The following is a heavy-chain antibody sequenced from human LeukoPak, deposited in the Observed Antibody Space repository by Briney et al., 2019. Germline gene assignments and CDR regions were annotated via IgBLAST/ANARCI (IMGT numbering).Heavy chain of an antibody. CDR3: ATTGWELYDY. J-gene: IGHJ4*02. V-gene: IGHV4-34*01. CDR2: INHSGST. D-gene: IGHD1-26*01. CDR1: GGSFSGYY. Sequence: SETLSLTCAVYGGSFSGYYWSWIRQPPGKGLEWIGEINHSGSTNYNPSLKSRVTISVDTSKNQFSLKLSSVTAADTAVYYCATTGWELYDYWGQGTLVTVSS.